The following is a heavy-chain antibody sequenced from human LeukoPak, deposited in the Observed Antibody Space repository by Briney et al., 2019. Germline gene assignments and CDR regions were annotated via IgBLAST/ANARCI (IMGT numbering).Heavy chain of an antibody. CDR2: IHSNEVGK. Sequence: GGSLRLSCAASGFTFSRYGIHWVRQAPGKGLEWVAFIHSNEVGKYYAESVKGRFTLSRDNSKNTLYLQMNSLRAEDTAVYYCAKEDVTIFGVVTAYDYWGQGTLVTVSS. CDR3: AKEDVTIFGVVTAYDY. D-gene: IGHD3-3*01. CDR1: GFTFSRYG. V-gene: IGHV3-30*02. J-gene: IGHJ4*02.